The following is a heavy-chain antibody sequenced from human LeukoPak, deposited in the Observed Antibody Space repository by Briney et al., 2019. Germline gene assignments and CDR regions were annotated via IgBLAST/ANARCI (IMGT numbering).Heavy chain of an antibody. CDR1: GGSISSSSYY. V-gene: IGHV4-39*01. Sequence: SETLSLTCTVSGGSISSSSYYWGWIRQPPGKGLEWIGSIYYSGSTYYNPSLKGRVTISVDTSKNQFSLKLSSVTAADTAVYYCARHPLYCSGGSCYSGGGRRVYYFDYWGQGTLVTVSS. CDR2: IYYSGST. J-gene: IGHJ4*02. D-gene: IGHD2-15*01. CDR3: ARHPLYCSGGSCYSGGGRRVYYFDY.